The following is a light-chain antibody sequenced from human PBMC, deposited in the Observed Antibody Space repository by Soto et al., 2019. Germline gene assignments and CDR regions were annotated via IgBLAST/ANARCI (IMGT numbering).Light chain of an antibody. CDR2: DES. J-gene: IGKJ1*01. CDR3: QKYGDSPVT. V-gene: IGKV3-20*01. Sequence: VMTQSPGTLSLSPGDSATLSCRASQSVSSYLAWYQQKTGQAPRLLISDESDRATGIPDRFSGSGSGTDLTLTISRLVPEDFAVYYCQKYGDSPVTFGQGTKVDIK. CDR1: QSVSSY.